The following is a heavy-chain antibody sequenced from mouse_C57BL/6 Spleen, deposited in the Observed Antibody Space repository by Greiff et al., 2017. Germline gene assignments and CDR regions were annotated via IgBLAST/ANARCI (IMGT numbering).Heavy chain of an antibody. V-gene: IGHV1-64*01. CDR3: ARSFTTVVPYWYFDV. Sequence: QVQLQQPGAELVKPGASVKLSCKASGYTFTSYWMHWVKQRPGQGLKWIGMIHPNSGSTNYNEKFKSKATLTVDKSSSTAYMQLSSLTSEDSAVYYCARSFTTVVPYWYFDVWGTGTTVTVSS. CDR2: IHPNSGST. CDR1: GYTFTSYW. D-gene: IGHD1-1*01. J-gene: IGHJ1*03.